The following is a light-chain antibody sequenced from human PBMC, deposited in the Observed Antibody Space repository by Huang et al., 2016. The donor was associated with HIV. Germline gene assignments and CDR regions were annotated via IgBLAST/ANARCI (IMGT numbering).Light chain of an antibody. CDR1: QSISTH. J-gene: IGKJ3*01. V-gene: IGKV1-39*01. Sequence: DIQMTQSPSSLSASMGDRITITCRASQSISTHLNWYQQKPGKAPKLLIYAASSVQSGVPSRFSGSGSETDFTLTISSLQPEDFAAYYCQQSYNMPLTFGPGTKVDI. CDR3: QQSYNMPLT. CDR2: AAS.